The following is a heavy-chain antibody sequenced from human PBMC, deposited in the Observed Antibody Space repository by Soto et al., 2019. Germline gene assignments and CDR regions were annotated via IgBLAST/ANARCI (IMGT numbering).Heavy chain of an antibody. D-gene: IGHD6-6*01. J-gene: IGHJ3*01. CDR2: ISSSGGST. V-gene: IGHV3-23*01. CDR3: TNRKLPTRPWGPAFDV. Sequence: GGSLRLSCAASGFTFSSYAMSWVRQAPGKGLEWVSAISSSGGSTYYPDSVKGRFTISRDNSKNTLFLQMNSLRDEDTAVYYCTNRKLPTRPWGPAFDVWGQGTMVTVSS. CDR1: GFTFSSYA.